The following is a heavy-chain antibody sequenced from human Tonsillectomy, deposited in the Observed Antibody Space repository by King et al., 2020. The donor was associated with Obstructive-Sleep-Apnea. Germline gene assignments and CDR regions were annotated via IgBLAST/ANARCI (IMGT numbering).Heavy chain of an antibody. Sequence: VQLVESGGGLVQPGGSLRLSCAASGFTFSSYSMNWVRQAPGKGLEWVSYISSSSSTIYYADSVKGRFTISRDNAKNSLYLQMNSLRAEDTAVYYCARDPEDIVAPPDYWGQGTLVTVSS. CDR1: GFTFSSYS. J-gene: IGHJ4*02. V-gene: IGHV3-48*04. CDR3: ARDPEDIVAPPDY. CDR2: ISSSSSTI. D-gene: IGHD5-12*01.